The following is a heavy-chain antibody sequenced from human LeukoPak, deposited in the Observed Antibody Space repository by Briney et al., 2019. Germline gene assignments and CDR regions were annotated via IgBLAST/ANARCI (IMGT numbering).Heavy chain of an antibody. Sequence: SVKVSCKASGGTFSSYAISWVRQAPGQGREWMGRIIPIFGKANYAQKFQGRVTITTDEYTSTAYMELSSLRYGETAVYYCAVSRADSSGYYSDYWGQGTLVTVSS. V-gene: IGHV1-69*05. D-gene: IGHD3-22*01. CDR2: IIPIFGKA. CDR3: AVSRADSSGYYSDY. J-gene: IGHJ4*02. CDR1: GGTFSSYA.